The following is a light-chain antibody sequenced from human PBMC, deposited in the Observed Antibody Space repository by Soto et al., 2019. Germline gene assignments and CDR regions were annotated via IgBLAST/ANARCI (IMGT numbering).Light chain of an antibody. CDR3: QTYDSSLSGPVV. CDR2: GNS. V-gene: IGLV1-40*01. Sequence: QSVLTQPPSVSGAPGQRGTISCTGISSNIGAGYDVHWYQQRPGTAPKLLIYGNSNRPSGVPDRFSGSKSGTSASLAITGLQAEDEADYYCQTYDSSLSGPVVFGGGTQLTVL. CDR1: SSNIGAGYD. J-gene: IGLJ2*01.